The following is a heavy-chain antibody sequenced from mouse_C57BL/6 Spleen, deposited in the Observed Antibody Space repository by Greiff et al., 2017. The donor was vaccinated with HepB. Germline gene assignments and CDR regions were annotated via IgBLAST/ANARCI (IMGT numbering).Heavy chain of an antibody. J-gene: IGHJ1*03. CDR1: GFTFSSYA. V-gene: IGHV5-4*01. Sequence: EVHLVESGGGLVKPGGSLKLSCAASGFTFSSYAMSWVRQTPEKRLEWVATISDGGSYTYYPDNVKGRFTISRDNAKNNLYLQMSHLKSEDTAMYYCARVLYYDWYFDVWGTGTTVTVSS. CDR2: ISDGGSYT. CDR3: ARVLYYDWYFDV. D-gene: IGHD2-4*01.